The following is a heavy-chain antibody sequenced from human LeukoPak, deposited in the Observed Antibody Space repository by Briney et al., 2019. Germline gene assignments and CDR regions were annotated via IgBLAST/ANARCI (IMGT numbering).Heavy chain of an antibody. CDR1: GFTVSSNY. V-gene: IGHV3-53*01. CDR2: IYSGGST. D-gene: IGHD3-22*01. CDR3: ARATFGDYYDSSGYAPMRWGYYFDY. Sequence: GGSLRLSCAASGFTVSSNYMSWVRQAPGKGLEWVSVIYSGGSTYYAGSVKGRFTISRDNSKNTLYLQMNSLRAEDTAVYYCARATFGDYYDSSGYAPMRWGYYFDYWGQGTLVTVSS. J-gene: IGHJ4*02.